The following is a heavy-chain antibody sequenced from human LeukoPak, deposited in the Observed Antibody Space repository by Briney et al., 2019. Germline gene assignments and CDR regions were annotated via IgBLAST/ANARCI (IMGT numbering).Heavy chain of an antibody. CDR3: ARESYFDGRIDY. CDR2: IYTSGGT. CDR1: GGSISSGSYY. Sequence: SEILSLTCTVSGGSISSGSYYWSWIRPPAGKGLEWIGRIYTSGGTNYNPSLKSRVTISVDTSKNQFSLKLSPVTAADTAVYYCARESYFDGRIDYWGQGTLVTVSS. D-gene: IGHD3-22*01. V-gene: IGHV4-61*02. J-gene: IGHJ4*02.